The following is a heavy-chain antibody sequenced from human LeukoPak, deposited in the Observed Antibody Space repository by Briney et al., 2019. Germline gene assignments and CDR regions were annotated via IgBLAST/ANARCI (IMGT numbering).Heavy chain of an antibody. Sequence: PSETLSLTCAVYGGSFSGYYWSWIRQPPGKGLEWIGYIYYSGSTYYNPSLKSRVTISVDTSKNQFSLKLSSVTAADTAVYYCARGGGLESGPDYWGQGTLVTVSS. D-gene: IGHD2/OR15-2a*01. J-gene: IGHJ4*02. CDR3: ARGGGLESGPDY. V-gene: IGHV4-30-4*08. CDR2: IYYSGST. CDR1: GGSFSGYY.